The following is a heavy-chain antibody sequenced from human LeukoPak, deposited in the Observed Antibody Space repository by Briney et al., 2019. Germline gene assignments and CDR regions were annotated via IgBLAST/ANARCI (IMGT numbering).Heavy chain of an antibody. CDR1: GLTFSSYS. D-gene: IGHD4-17*01. CDR2: ISSSSSYI. Sequence: GGSLRLSCAASGLTFSSYSMNWVRQAPGKGLEWVSSISSSSSYIYYADSVKGRFTISRDNAKNSLYLQMNSLRAEDTAVYYCARVDSTTVTSDYWGQGTLVTVSS. J-gene: IGHJ4*02. V-gene: IGHV3-21*01. CDR3: ARVDSTTVTSDY.